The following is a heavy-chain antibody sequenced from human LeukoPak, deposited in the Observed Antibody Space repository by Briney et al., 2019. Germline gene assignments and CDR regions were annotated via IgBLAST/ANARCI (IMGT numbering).Heavy chain of an antibody. CDR3: ARDEPRTQAMVFDY. CDR2: FYYSGST. Sequence: SETLSLTCTVSGVSISSSSYYWGWIRQPPGKGLEWIGSFYYSGSTYYNPSLESRVTISVDTSKNQFSLTLNSVTAADTAVYYCARDEPRTQAMVFDYWGHGTLVTVSS. V-gene: IGHV4-39*07. J-gene: IGHJ4*01. D-gene: IGHD5-18*01. CDR1: GVSISSSSYY.